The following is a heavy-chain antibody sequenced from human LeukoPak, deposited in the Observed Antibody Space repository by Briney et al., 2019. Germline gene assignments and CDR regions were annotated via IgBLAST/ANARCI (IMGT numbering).Heavy chain of an antibody. CDR1: GFTFSRYS. V-gene: IGHV3-21*01. Sequence: GSLRLSCAASGFTFSRYSVNWVGQAPGKGLEWVSSISSSSTYIYYADSVKGRFTISRDDAENSVYLQMNSLRVDDTAVYYCARDGIGASGDYYRYFDLWGRGTLLTVSS. CDR3: ARDGIGASGDYYRYFDL. J-gene: IGHJ2*01. D-gene: IGHD2-21*01. CDR2: ISSSSTYI.